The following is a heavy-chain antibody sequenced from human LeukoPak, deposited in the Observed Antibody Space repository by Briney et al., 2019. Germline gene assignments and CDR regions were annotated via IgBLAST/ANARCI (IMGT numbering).Heavy chain of an antibody. V-gene: IGHV1-69*13. J-gene: IGHJ4*02. CDR2: IIPIFGTA. Sequence: ASVKVSCKASGGTFSSYAISWVRQAPGQGLEWMGGIIPIFGTANYAQKFQDRVTITADESTSTAYMELSSLRSEDTAVYYCARDCSSTSCYTLWGQGTLVTVSS. CDR3: ARDCSSTSCYTL. CDR1: GGTFSSYA. D-gene: IGHD2-2*02.